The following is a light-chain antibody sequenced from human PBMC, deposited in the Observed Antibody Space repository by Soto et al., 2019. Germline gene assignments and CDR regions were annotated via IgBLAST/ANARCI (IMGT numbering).Light chain of an antibody. CDR3: TSYTNSNTYV. V-gene: IGLV2-14*01. J-gene: IGLJ1*01. Sequence: QSALTQPASVSGSPGQSITVSCTGTSSDVGGYNSVSWYQQHPSKTPKLMIFEVNNRPSGVSNRFSGSKSGNTASLTISGLQAEDEADYYCTSYTNSNTYVFGTGTKVTVL. CDR2: EVN. CDR1: SSDVGGYNS.